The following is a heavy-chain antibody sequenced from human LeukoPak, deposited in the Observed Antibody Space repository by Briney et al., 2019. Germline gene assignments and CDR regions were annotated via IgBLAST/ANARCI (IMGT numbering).Heavy chain of an antibody. D-gene: IGHD6-13*01. V-gene: IGHV3-21*01. Sequence: GGSLRLSCAASGFTFSSYAMHWVRQAPGKGLEWVSSISSSSSCIYYADSVKGRFTISRDDAKNSVYLQMNSLRAEDTAVYYCARGVFWQQEHYGMDVWGQGTTVSVSS. J-gene: IGHJ6*02. CDR1: GFTFSSYA. CDR3: ARGVFWQQEHYGMDV. CDR2: ISSSSSCI.